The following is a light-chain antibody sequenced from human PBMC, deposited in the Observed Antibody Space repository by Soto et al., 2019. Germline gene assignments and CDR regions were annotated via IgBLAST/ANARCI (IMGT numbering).Light chain of an antibody. J-gene: IGKJ1*01. CDR2: AAS. Sequence: DIQMTQSPSSLSASVGDRVTITCRASQSISSYLNWYQQKPGKAPNLLIYAASSLQSGVPSRFSGSGSGTDFTLTISSLQPEDFATYYCQQAYTFPRTFGQGTKVEIQ. CDR3: QQAYTFPRT. CDR1: QSISSY. V-gene: IGKV1-39*01.